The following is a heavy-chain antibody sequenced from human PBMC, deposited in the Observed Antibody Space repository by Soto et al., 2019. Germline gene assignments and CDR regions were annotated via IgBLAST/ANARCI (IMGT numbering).Heavy chain of an antibody. Sequence: GGSLRLSCAASGFTFSSYGMHWVRQAPGKGLEWVAVISYDGSNKYYADSVKGRFTISRDNSKNTLYLQMNSLRAEDTAVYYCAKDIVATSWFDPWGQGTLVTVSS. CDR1: GFTFSSYG. V-gene: IGHV3-30*18. CDR3: AKDIVATSWFDP. D-gene: IGHD5-12*01. CDR2: ISYDGSNK. J-gene: IGHJ5*02.